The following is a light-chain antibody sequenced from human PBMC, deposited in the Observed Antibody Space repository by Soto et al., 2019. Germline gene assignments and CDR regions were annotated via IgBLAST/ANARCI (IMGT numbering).Light chain of an antibody. V-gene: IGKV1-33*01. CDR3: QQFDGVPLT. CDR2: DAS. Sequence: DIQMTQSPSSLSASIGDRVTITCQASQDIKIYLNWYQQKPGKPPNLLIYDASKLETGAPLRFSGSGSGTHFTFIISSMQPEGIATYYCQQFDGVPLTFGGGTKVDIK. CDR1: QDIKIY. J-gene: IGKJ4*01.